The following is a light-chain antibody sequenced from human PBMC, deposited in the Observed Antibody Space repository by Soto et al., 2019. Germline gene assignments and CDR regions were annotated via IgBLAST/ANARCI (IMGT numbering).Light chain of an antibody. J-gene: IGKJ1*01. CDR2: GAS. Sequence: EIVMTQSPASLSVSPGERATLSCRASQSVSSNLAWYQQKPGQAPRLLIYGASTRATGIPARFSGSGSGTEFTLTISSLQSEDSAVYYCQQYENYWTFGQGTKVDIK. CDR3: QQYENYWT. V-gene: IGKV3-15*01. CDR1: QSVSSN.